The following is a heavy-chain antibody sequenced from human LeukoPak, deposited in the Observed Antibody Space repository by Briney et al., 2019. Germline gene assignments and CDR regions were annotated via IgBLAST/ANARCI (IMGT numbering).Heavy chain of an antibody. CDR2: IYYSGST. V-gene: IGHV4-61*01. CDR3: ARVEWFGELSPFDI. J-gene: IGHJ3*02. Sequence: SETLSLTCTVSGGSVSSGTYYWSWIRQPPGEGLEWIGYIYYSGSTNYNPSLKSRVTIFVDTSKNQFSLKLSSVTAADTAVYYCARVEWFGELSPFDIWGQGTMVTVSS. CDR1: GGSVSSGTYY. D-gene: IGHD3-10*01.